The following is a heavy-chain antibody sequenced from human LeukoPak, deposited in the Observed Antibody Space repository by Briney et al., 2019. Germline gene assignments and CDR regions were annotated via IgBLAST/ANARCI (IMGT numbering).Heavy chain of an antibody. V-gene: IGHV3-74*01. CDR2: INSDGSST. Sequence: TGGSLRLSCAASGFTFSSYWMHWVRQAPGKGLVWVSRINSDGSSTSYADSVKGRFTISRDNSKDTLYLQMNSLRAEDTAVYYCAKKVVLGEYFDYWGQGTLVTVSS. CDR3: AKKVVLGEYFDY. J-gene: IGHJ4*02. D-gene: IGHD3-16*01. CDR1: GFTFSSYW.